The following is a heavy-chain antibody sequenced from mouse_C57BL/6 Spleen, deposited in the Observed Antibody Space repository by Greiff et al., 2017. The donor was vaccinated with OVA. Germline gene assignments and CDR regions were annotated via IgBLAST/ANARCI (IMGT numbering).Heavy chain of an antibody. V-gene: IGHV1-61*01. CDR3: ARGDGSSCAY. CDR1: GYTFTSYW. Sequence: QVQLQQPGAELVRPGSSVKLSCKASGYTFTSYWMDWVKQRPGQGLEWIGNIYPSDSETHYNQKFKDKATLTVDKSSSTAYMQLSSLTSDDSAVYYCARGDGSSCAYWGQGTLVTVSA. D-gene: IGHD1-1*01. J-gene: IGHJ3*01. CDR2: IYPSDSET.